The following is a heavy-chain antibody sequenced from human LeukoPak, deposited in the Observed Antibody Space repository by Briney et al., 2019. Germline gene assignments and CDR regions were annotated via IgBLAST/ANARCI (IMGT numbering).Heavy chain of an antibody. CDR2: IYYSGST. CDR3: AIFPPEEQQLAIDY. V-gene: IGHV4-59*01. Sequence: KPSETLSLTCTVSGGSMRSYLWSWLRQPPGKGLEWIGYIYYSGSTNYNYNPSLKSRVTLSVDTSKNHFSLKLSSVTAADTAVYYCAIFPPEEQQLAIDYWGQGTLVTVSS. CDR1: GGSMRSYL. D-gene: IGHD6-13*01. J-gene: IGHJ4*02.